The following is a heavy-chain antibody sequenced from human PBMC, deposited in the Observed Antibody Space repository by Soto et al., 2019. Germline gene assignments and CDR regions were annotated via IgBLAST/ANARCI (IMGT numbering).Heavy chain of an antibody. D-gene: IGHD3-22*01. V-gene: IGHV5-51*01. CDR3: ARLAYDSSGYYQNYFDY. CDR2: IYPGDSGT. CDR1: GYSFTSYW. J-gene: IGHJ4*02. Sequence: GESLKISCKGSGYSFTSYWIGWVRQMPGKGLEWMGIIYPGDSGTRYSPSFQGQVTISADKSISTAYLQWSSLKASDTAMYYCARLAYDSSGYYQNYFDYWGQGTLVTVSS.